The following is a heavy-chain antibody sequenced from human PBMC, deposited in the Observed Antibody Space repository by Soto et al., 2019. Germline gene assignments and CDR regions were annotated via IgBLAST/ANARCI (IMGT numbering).Heavy chain of an antibody. Sequence: SETLSLTCTVSGGSISSSDYYWGWIRQPPGKGLEWVGTMYSSGSTYYNPSLKSRVTISVDTSKNQVSLRLGSVTAADTAVYYCARFGGYCSGSSCYSSWFDPWGQGTLVTVSS. V-gene: IGHV4-39*01. CDR2: MYSSGST. CDR1: GGSISSSDYY. J-gene: IGHJ5*02. D-gene: IGHD2-15*01. CDR3: ARFGGYCSGSSCYSSWFDP.